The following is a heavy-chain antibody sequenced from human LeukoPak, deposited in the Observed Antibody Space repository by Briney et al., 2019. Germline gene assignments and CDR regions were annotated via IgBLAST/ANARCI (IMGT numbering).Heavy chain of an antibody. CDR2: IYYSGST. CDR3: ARPRSYYGEGGFDY. V-gene: IGHV4-39*01. D-gene: IGHD1-26*01. Sequence: SENLSLTCTVSGGSISSSSYYWGWIRQPPGKGLEWIGSIYYSGSTYYNPSLKSRVTISVDTSKNQFSLKLSSVTAADTAVYYCARPRSYYGEGGFDYWGQGTLVTVSS. CDR1: GGSISSSSYY. J-gene: IGHJ4*02.